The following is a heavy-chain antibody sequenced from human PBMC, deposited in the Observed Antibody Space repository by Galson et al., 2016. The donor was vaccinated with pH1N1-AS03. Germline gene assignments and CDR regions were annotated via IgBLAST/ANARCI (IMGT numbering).Heavy chain of an antibody. CDR3: AKGDDFWSGYSPNYYYCMDV. D-gene: IGHD3-3*01. CDR2: ISGSGGTT. J-gene: IGHJ6*03. V-gene: IGHV3-23*01. CDR1: GFSFSTYA. Sequence: SLRLSCAASGFSFSTYAMTWVRQAPGKGLEWVSGISGSGGTTYYAESVKGRSAISRDNSKNTLYLLMNSLRAEDTAVYYCAKGDDFWSGYSPNYYYCMDVWGKGTRSPSP.